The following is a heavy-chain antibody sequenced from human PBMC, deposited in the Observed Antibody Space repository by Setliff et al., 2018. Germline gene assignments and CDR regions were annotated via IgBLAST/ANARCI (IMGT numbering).Heavy chain of an antibody. Sequence: GGSLRLPCAASGFTFSSYSMNWVRQAPGKGLEWVSSISSSSSYIYYADSVKGRFTISRDNAKNSLYLQMNSLRAEDTAVYYCARDHSMGYSYGHHFDYWGQGTLVTVSS. CDR1: GFTFSSYS. CDR2: ISSSSSYI. CDR3: ARDHSMGYSYGHHFDY. V-gene: IGHV3-21*01. J-gene: IGHJ4*02. D-gene: IGHD5-18*01.